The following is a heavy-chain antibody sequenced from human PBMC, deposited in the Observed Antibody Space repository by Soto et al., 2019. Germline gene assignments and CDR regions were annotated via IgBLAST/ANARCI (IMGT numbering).Heavy chain of an antibody. CDR3: ARLSTSGVREFDY. D-gene: IGHD3-10*01. J-gene: IGHJ4*02. V-gene: IGHV4-59*08. Sequence: SETLSLTCTVSGGSVSGSYWSWIRQPPGKGPQWIAYIYNTGVTNYHPSLKSRVTISIDTSKNQFSLRLSSVTAADTAVYYCARLSTSGVREFDYWGQGALVTVSS. CDR2: IYNTGVT. CDR1: GGSVSGSY.